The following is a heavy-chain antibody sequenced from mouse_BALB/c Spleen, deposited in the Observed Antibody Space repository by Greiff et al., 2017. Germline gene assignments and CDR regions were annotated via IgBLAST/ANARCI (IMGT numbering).Heavy chain of an antibody. CDR1: GFSLTSYG. CDR2: IWAGGST. CDR3: ARDGDYDGEYYYAMDY. D-gene: IGHD2-4*01. Sequence: VQLQQSGPGLVAPSQSLSITCTVSGFSLTSYGVHWVRQPPGKGLEWLGVIWAGGSTNYNSALMSRLSISKDNSKSQVFLKMNSLQTDDTAMYYCARDGDYDGEYYYAMDYWGQGTSVTVSS. V-gene: IGHV2-9*02. J-gene: IGHJ4*01.